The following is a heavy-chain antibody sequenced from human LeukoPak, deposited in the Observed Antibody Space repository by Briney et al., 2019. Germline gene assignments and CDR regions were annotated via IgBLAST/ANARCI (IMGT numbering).Heavy chain of an antibody. CDR3: AREFHDSSGQGAFDI. D-gene: IGHD3-22*01. CDR2: ISYDGSNK. CDR1: GFTFSSYA. Sequence: GGSLRLSCAASGFTFSSYAMHWVRQAPGKGLEWVAVISYDGSNKYYADSVKGRFTISRDNSKNTLYLQMNSLRAEDTAVYYCAREFHDSSGQGAFDIWGQGTMVTVSS. J-gene: IGHJ3*02. V-gene: IGHV3-30-3*01.